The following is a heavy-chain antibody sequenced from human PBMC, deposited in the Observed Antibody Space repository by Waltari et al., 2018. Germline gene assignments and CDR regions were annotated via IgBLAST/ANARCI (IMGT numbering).Heavy chain of an antibody. V-gene: IGHV3-74*01. CDR3: ARGARRTTVTTGWWYFDL. CDR1: GFTYSMYW. J-gene: IGHJ2*01. Sequence: EVQLVESGGGLVQPGGSLRLSCAASGFTYSMYWMHWVRQAPGKGLVWVSGSNRDGSSTSYADSVKGRFTISKDNAKNTVYLQMNSLRAEDTAIYYCARGARRTTVTTGWWYFDLWGRGTLVTVSS. CDR2: SNRDGSST. D-gene: IGHD4-17*01.